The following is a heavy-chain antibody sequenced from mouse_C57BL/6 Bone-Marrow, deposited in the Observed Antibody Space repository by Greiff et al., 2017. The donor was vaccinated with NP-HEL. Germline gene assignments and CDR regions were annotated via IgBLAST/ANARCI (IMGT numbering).Heavy chain of an antibody. CDR1: GYTFTSYW. J-gene: IGHJ1*03. V-gene: IGHV1-69*01. Sequence: QVQLQQPGAELVMPGASVKLSCKASGYTFTSYWMHWVKQRPGQGLEWIGEIDPSDSYTNYNQKFKGKSTLTVDKSSSTAYMQLGSLTSEDSAVYYCAREGITTVVDYWYFDVWGTGTTVTVSS. D-gene: IGHD1-1*01. CDR2: IDPSDSYT. CDR3: AREGITTVVDYWYFDV.